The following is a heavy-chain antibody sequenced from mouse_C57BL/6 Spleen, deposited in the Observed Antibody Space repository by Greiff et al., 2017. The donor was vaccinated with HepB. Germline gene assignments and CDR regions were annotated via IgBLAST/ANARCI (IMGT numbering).Heavy chain of an antibody. CDR2: ISSGSSTI. V-gene: IGHV5-17*01. D-gene: IGHD2-1*01. Sequence: EVMLVESGGGLVKPGGSLKLSCAASGFTFSDYGMHWVRQAPEKGLEWVAYISSGSSTIYYADTVKGRFTISRDNAKNTLFLQMTSLRSEDTAMYYCANLGMEGNYRVDYWGQGTTLTVSS. CDR1: GFTFSDYG. CDR3: ANLGMEGNYRVDY. J-gene: IGHJ2*01.